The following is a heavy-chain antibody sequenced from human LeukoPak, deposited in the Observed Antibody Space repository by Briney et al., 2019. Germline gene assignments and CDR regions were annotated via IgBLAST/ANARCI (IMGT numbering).Heavy chain of an antibody. CDR3: ARLGELIAVAGQADY. D-gene: IGHD6-19*01. J-gene: IGHJ4*02. V-gene: IGHV5-51*01. Sequence: EESLKISCKGSGYSFTSYWIGWVRQMPGKGLEWMGIIYPGDSDTRYSPSFQGQVTISADKSISTAYLQWSSLKASDTAMYYCARLGELIAVAGQADYWGQGTLVTVSS. CDR2: IYPGDSDT. CDR1: GYSFTSYW.